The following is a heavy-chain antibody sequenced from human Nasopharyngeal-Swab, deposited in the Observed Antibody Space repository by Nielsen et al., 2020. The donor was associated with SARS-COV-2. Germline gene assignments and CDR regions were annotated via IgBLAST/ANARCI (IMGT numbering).Heavy chain of an antibody. CDR2: ISGSGGST. D-gene: IGHD3-9*01. J-gene: IGHJ6*02. V-gene: IGHV3-23*01. CDR3: VRDRLNGGGMDV. CDR1: GFTFSSYA. Sequence: GGSLRLSCAASGFTFSSYAMSWVRQAPGKGLEWVSAISGSGGSTYYADSVKGRFTISRDNSKNSVYLQMNSLRAEDTAVYYCVRDRLNGGGMDVWGQGTTVTVSS.